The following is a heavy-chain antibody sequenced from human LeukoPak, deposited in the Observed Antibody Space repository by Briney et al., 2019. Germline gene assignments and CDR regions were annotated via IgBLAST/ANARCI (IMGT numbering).Heavy chain of an antibody. Sequence: SETLSLTCAVYGGSFSGYYWSWIRQPPGKGLEWIGEINHSGSTNYNPSLKSRVAISVDTSKNQFSLKLSSVTAADTAVYYCARRKGVTMVRGVGYNWFDPWGQGTLVTVSS. V-gene: IGHV4-34*01. J-gene: IGHJ5*02. CDR2: INHSGST. CDR3: ARRKGVTMVRGVGYNWFDP. D-gene: IGHD3-10*01. CDR1: GGSFSGYY.